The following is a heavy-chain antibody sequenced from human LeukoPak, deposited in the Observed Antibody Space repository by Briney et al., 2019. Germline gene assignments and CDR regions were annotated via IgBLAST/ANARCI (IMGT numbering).Heavy chain of an antibody. J-gene: IGHJ4*02. D-gene: IGHD1-26*01. CDR1: GGSISSHY. CDR3: ARQSGGGSYYYFDY. Sequence: SETLSLTCTVSGGSISSHYWSWIRQPPGKGLEWLGYIYYTGSTNYNPSFKSRVTISLDTSKTQFSLKLPSVTAADTAVYYCARQSGGGSYYYFDYWGQGTLDTVSS. CDR2: IYYTGST. V-gene: IGHV4-59*08.